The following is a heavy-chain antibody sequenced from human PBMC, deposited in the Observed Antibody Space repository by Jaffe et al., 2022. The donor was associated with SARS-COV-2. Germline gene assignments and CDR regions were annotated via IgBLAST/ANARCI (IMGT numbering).Heavy chain of an antibody. Sequence: EVQLVESGGGLVQPGGSLRLSCAASGVTASAHFMDWVRQAPGKGLEWVGRSKNKANIYSTEYAASVRDRFTFSRDDSKNSLYLQMNNLKSEDTAVYFCAIYINGRPGWGQGTLVTVSS. CDR3: AIYINGRPG. D-gene: IGHD1-26*01. V-gene: IGHV3-72*01. CDR2: SKNKANIYST. J-gene: IGHJ4*02. CDR1: GVTASAHF.